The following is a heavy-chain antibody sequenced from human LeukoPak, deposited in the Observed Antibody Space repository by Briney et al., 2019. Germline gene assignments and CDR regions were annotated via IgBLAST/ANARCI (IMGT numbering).Heavy chain of an antibody. Sequence: PGGSLRLSCVASGLTFKKYAMSWVRQAPGKGLEWVAVISYDGSNKYYADSVKGRFTISRDNSKNTLYLQMNSLRAEDTAVYYCAKDQGSWGQGTLVTVSS. CDR1: GLTFKKYA. V-gene: IGHV3-30*18. CDR3: AKDQGS. J-gene: IGHJ4*02. D-gene: IGHD2-15*01. CDR2: ISYDGSNK.